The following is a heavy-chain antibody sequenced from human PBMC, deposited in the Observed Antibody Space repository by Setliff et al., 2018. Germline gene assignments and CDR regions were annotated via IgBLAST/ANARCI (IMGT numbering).Heavy chain of an antibody. V-gene: IGHV1-3*01. CDR2: INGGRGKT. Sequence: GAAVTVSCQSSRYPFGRYAMHWLRQAPGQRPEWMGWINGGRGKTRYSQKFQGRVTITTDRSASTGYMEMVRLSNEDTAIYYCARYSADDYGDYVDWFDPWGQGTLVTVSS. CDR1: RYPFGRYA. CDR3: ARYSADDYGDYVDWFDP. D-gene: IGHD4-17*01. J-gene: IGHJ5*02.